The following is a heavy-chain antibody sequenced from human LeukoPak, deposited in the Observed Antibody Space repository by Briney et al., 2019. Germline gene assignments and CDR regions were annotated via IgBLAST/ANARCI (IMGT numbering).Heavy chain of an antibody. Sequence: GGSLRLSCAASGFTFSSYAMSWVRQAPGKGLEWVSAISGSGGSTYYADSVKGRFTISRDNSKNTLYLQMDSLRAEDTAVYYCAKDSARISSAFDIWGQGTMVTVSS. CDR3: AKDSARISSAFDI. V-gene: IGHV3-23*01. CDR1: GFTFSSYA. CDR2: ISGSGGST. D-gene: IGHD2-15*01. J-gene: IGHJ3*02.